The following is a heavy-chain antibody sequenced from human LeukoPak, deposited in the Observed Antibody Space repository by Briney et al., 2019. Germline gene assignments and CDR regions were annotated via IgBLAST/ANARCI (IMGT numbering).Heavy chain of an antibody. CDR1: GYTFTSYD. J-gene: IGHJ5*02. CDR3: AAVVAATPGGEDWFDP. D-gene: IGHD2-15*01. V-gene: IGHV1-8*01. Sequence: ASVKVSCKASGYTFTSYDINWVRQATGQGLEWMGWMNPNSGNTGYAQKFQGRGTMTRNTAISTAYRELSSLRSEDTAVYYCAAVVAATPGGEDWFDPWGQGTLVTVSS. CDR2: MNPNSGNT.